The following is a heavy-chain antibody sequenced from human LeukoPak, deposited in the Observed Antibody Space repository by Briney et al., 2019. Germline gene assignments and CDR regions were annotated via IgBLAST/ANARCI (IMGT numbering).Heavy chain of an antibody. V-gene: IGHV3-23*01. J-gene: IGHJ5*02. Sequence: GGSLRLSCAASGLSFSSFAMSWVRQGPARGLEWVSSIRGNGETFYADSVKGRFTLSSDSSRNTVYLQMNSLRAEDTAVYYCAKDLGHGWFDPWGQGTLVTVSS. CDR2: IRGNGET. CDR3: AKDLGHGWFDP. CDR1: GLSFSSFA.